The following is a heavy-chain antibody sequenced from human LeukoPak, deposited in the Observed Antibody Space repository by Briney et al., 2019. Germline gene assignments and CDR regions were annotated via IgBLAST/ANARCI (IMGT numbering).Heavy chain of an antibody. V-gene: IGHV3-48*03. Sequence: PGGSLRLSCAASGFTFSSYDMNWVRQAPGKGLEWISYISSRGSTIYYADSVKGRFTISRENAKNSLYLQLNSLRDEDTALYYCARDRFYGSGSYQNAGGCFDNWGQGTLVTVSS. CDR1: GFTFSSYD. D-gene: IGHD3-10*01. J-gene: IGHJ4*02. CDR2: ISSRGSTI. CDR3: ARDRFYGSGSYQNAGGCFDN.